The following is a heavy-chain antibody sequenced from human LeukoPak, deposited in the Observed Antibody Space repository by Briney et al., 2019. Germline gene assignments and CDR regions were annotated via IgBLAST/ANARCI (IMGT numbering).Heavy chain of an antibody. CDR3: ARGPCSGGSCYARVYFDY. D-gene: IGHD2-15*01. CDR1: GGSISGYY. CDR2: IYYSGST. V-gene: IGHV4-59*12. J-gene: IGHJ4*02. Sequence: PSETLSLTCTVSGGSISGYYWSWIRQPPGKGLERIGYIYYSGSTNYNPSLKSRVTISADTSKNQFSLKLSSVTAADTAVYYCARGPCSGGSCYARVYFDYWGQGTLVTVSS.